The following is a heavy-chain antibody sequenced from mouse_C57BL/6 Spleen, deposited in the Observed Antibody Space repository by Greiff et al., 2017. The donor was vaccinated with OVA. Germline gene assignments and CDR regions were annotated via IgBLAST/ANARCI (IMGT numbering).Heavy chain of an antibody. D-gene: IGHD2-2*01. J-gene: IGHJ1*03. V-gene: IGHV1-15*01. CDR3: TRSGGYARYFAV. Sequence: VQLQQSGAELVRPGASVTLSCKASGYTFTDYEMHWVKQTPVHGLEWIGAIDPETGGTAYNQKFKGKAILTADKSSSTAYMELRSLTSEDSAVYFCTRSGGYARYFAVWGTGTTVTVSS. CDR1: GYTFTDYE. CDR2: IDPETGGT.